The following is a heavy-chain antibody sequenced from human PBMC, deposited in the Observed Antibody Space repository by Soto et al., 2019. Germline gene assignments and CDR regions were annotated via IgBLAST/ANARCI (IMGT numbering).Heavy chain of an antibody. CDR1: GFTFSRYA. J-gene: IGHJ3*02. D-gene: IGHD3-9*01. V-gene: IGHV3-23*01. CDR2: ISGSGGST. Sequence: RGPLRLSCAASGFTFSRYATSWVRQAPGKGLEWVSAISGSGGSTYYADSVKGRFTISRDNSKNTLYLQMNSLRAEDTAVYYCAKGQEGTGLFDWSPRHDAFDIWGQGTMVTVSS. CDR3: AKGQEGTGLFDWSPRHDAFDI.